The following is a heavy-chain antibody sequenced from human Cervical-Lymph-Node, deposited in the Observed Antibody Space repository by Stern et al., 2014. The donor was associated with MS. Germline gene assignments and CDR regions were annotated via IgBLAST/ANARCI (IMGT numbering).Heavy chain of an antibody. Sequence: VQLVESGAEVKKPGSSVKVSCKASGGTVSSHTISWVRQAPGQGLEWMGGIIHIFGKPNYAQKFQGRVTISADKSTSTAYLELNSLRSDDTAVYYCAREVSMVGFHPWGQGTLVTVSS. CDR3: AREVSMVGFHP. D-gene: IGHD3-10*01. CDR2: IIHIFGKP. CDR1: GGTVSSHT. V-gene: IGHV1-69*06. J-gene: IGHJ5*02.